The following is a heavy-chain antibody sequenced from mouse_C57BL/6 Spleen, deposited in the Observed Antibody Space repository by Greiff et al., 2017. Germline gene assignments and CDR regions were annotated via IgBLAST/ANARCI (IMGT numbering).Heavy chain of an antibody. V-gene: IGHV1-55*01. CDR1: GYTFTSYW. J-gene: IGHJ4*01. Sequence: VQLQQSGAELVKPGASVKMSCKASGYTFTSYWITWVKQRPGQGLEWIGDIYPGSGSTNYNEKFKSKATLTVDTSSSTAYMQLSSLTSEDSAVYYCARPYGNYVEDYAMDYWGQGTSVTVSS. D-gene: IGHD2-1*01. CDR3: ARPYGNYVEDYAMDY. CDR2: IYPGSGST.